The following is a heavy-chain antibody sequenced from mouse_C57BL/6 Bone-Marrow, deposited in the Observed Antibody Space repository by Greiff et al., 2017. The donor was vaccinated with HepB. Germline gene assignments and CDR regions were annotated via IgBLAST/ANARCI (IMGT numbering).Heavy chain of an antibody. V-gene: IGHV3-6*01. CDR2: ISYDGSN. D-gene: IGHD1-1*01. CDR3: SHITTYYYAMDY. Sequence: DVQLQESGPGLVKPSQSLSLTCSVTGYSITSGYYWNWIRQFPGNKLEWMGYISYDGSNNYNPSLKNRISITRDTSKNQFFLKLNSVTTEDTATYYCSHITTYYYAMDYWGQGTSVTVSS. CDR1: GYSITSGYY. J-gene: IGHJ4*01.